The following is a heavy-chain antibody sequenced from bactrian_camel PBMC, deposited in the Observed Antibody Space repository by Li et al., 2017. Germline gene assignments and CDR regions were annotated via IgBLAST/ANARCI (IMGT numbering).Heavy chain of an antibody. Sequence: VQLVESGGGSVQAGGSLRLSCTASGFTVDGSDMGWYRQAPGNECELVATISADVTTYYTDSVKGRFTISKDSATNTLYLQMNSLKPEDTAMYYCAARGPYCYTKLSVRDFTYWGQGTQVTVS. CDR2: ISADVTT. D-gene: IGHD2*01. V-gene: IGHV3S55*01. CDR1: GFTVDGSD. CDR3: AARGPYCYTKLSVRDFTY. J-gene: IGHJ6*01.